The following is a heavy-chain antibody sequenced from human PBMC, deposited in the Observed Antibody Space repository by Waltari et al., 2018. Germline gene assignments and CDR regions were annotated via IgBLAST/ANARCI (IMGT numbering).Heavy chain of an antibody. V-gene: IGHV3-23*01. Sequence: EVQLLESGGGLLQPGGSLRLSCAASGFTFSSYAMRWVRQAPGKGLEWVSAISGSGGSTYYADSVKGRFTISRDNSKNTLYLQMNSLRAEDTAVYYCAKWGMVVVAATPGYWGQGTLVTVSS. J-gene: IGHJ4*02. CDR3: AKWGMVVVAATPGY. D-gene: IGHD2-15*01. CDR1: GFTFSSYA. CDR2: ISGSGGST.